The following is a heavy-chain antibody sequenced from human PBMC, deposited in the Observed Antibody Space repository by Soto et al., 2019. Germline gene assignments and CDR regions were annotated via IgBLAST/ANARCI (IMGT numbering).Heavy chain of an antibody. V-gene: IGHV3-21*01. J-gene: IGHJ4*02. CDR1: GFTFSSYS. Sequence: GGSLRLSCAASGFTFSSYSMNWVRQAPGKGLEWVSSISSSSSYIYYADSVKGRFTISRDNAKNSLYLQMNSLRAEDTAVYYCARVLTMIVVAQGFDYWGQGTLVTVSS. D-gene: IGHD3-22*01. CDR2: ISSSSSYI. CDR3: ARVLTMIVVAQGFDY.